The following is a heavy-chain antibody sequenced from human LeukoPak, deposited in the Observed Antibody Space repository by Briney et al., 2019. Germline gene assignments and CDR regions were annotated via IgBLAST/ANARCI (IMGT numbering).Heavy chain of an antibody. Sequence: SETLSLTCAVYGGSFSGYYWSWIRKPPGKGLEWIGEINHSGSTNYNTSLKSRVTISVDTSKNQYSLKLSSVTAADTAVYYCARGDDYGDWYFDYWGQGTLVTVSS. D-gene: IGHD4-17*01. CDR3: ARGDDYGDWYFDY. CDR2: INHSGST. CDR1: GGSFSGYY. V-gene: IGHV4-34*01. J-gene: IGHJ4*02.